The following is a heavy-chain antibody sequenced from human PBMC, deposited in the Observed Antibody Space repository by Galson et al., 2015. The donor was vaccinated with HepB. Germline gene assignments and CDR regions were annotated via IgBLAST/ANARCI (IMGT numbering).Heavy chain of an antibody. CDR1: GFTFSSYG. Sequence: SLRLSCAASGFTFSSYGMHWVRQAPGKGLEWVAVISYDGSNKYYADSVKGRFTISRDNSKNTLYLQMNSLRAEDTAVYYCAKWEPPDYWGQGTLVTVSS. D-gene: IGHD1-26*01. CDR2: ISYDGSNK. CDR3: AKWEPPDY. J-gene: IGHJ4*02. V-gene: IGHV3-30*18.